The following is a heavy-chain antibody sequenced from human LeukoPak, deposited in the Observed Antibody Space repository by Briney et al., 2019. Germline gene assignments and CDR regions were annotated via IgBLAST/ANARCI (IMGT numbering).Heavy chain of an antibody. D-gene: IGHD1-26*01. CDR2: IIPILSLP. Sequence: ASVKVSCKASEGTFNNYGVTWVRQAPGQGLEWMGRIIPILSLPNYAQKFQGRVTITADKSTGTAYMELSSLRSEDTAVYYCARDRTFSGTRPMYYFDSWGQGTLVSVSS. CDR3: ARDRTFSGTRPMYYFDS. CDR1: EGTFNNYG. V-gene: IGHV1-69*04. J-gene: IGHJ4*02.